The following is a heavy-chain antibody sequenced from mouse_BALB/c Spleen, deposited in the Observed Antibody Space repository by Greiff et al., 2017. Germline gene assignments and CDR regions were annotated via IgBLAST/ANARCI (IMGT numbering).Heavy chain of an antibody. CDR1: GFTFSSYG. Sequence: EVHLVESGGGLVQPGGSLKLSCAASGFTFSSYGMSWVRQTPDKRLELVATINSNGGSTYYPDSVKGRFTISRDNAKNTLYLQMSSLKSEDTAMYYCARDLYYYGSSYAWFAYWGQGTLVTVSA. V-gene: IGHV5-6-3*01. J-gene: IGHJ3*01. CDR3: ARDLYYYGSSYAWFAY. D-gene: IGHD1-1*01. CDR2: INSNGGST.